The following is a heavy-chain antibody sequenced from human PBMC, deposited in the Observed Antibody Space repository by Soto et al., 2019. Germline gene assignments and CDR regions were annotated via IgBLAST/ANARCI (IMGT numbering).Heavy chain of an antibody. CDR3: ARHSLVTTPLPHPYYYGMDV. J-gene: IGHJ6*02. CDR2: IDPSDSYT. Sequence: PGESLKLSCTGSGYSFTSYWVSWVRQMHGKGLERRGRIDPSDSYTNYCPSFQGHVTSTADKSISTAYLQRSSLNASDTAMYYCARHSLVTTPLPHPYYYGMDVWGQGTTVTVPS. V-gene: IGHV5-10-1*01. CDR1: GYSFTSYW. D-gene: IGHD4-4*01.